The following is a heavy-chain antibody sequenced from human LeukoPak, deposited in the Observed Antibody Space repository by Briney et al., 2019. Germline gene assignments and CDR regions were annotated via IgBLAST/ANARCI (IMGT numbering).Heavy chain of an antibody. Sequence: ASETLSLTCAVSGGSFSGYYWSWIRQPPGKGLEWIGEINHGRSTNYNPSLKSRVTISVDTSKNQFSLKLSSVTAAAVYYCARERYSSSWFDYWGQGTLVTVSS. D-gene: IGHD6-13*01. V-gene: IGHV4-34*01. CDR2: INHGRST. CDR1: GGSFSGYY. CDR3: ARERYSSSWFDY. J-gene: IGHJ4*02.